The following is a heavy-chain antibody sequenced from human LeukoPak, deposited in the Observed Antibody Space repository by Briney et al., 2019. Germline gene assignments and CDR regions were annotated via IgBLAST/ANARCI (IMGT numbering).Heavy chain of an antibody. CDR2: ISGSGGSP. CDR3: ARGSSGSYYNSRFDY. J-gene: IGHJ4*02. Sequence: GGSLRLSCAASGFTFSSYSMNWVRQAPGKGLEWVSAISGSGGSPYYADSVKGRFTISRDNSQNMQYLQMNSLRAEDTAVYYCARGSSGSYYNSRFDYWGQGTLVTVAS. D-gene: IGHD3-10*01. CDR1: GFTFSSYS. V-gene: IGHV3-23*01.